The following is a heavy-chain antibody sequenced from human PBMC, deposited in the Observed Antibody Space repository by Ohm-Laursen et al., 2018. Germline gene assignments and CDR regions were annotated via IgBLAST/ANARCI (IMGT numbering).Heavy chain of an antibody. V-gene: IGHV3-66*01. J-gene: IGHJ6*02. D-gene: IGHD3-10*01. CDR1: GFTVSSNY. CDR3: ARDSGPPDRLYYYYGMDV. Sequence: SLRLSCAASGFTVSSNYMSWVRQAPGKGLEWVSVIYSGGSTYYADSVKGRFTISRDNSKNTLYLQMNSLRAEATVVYYCARDSGPPDRLYYYYGMDVWGQGTTVTVSS. CDR2: IYSGGST.